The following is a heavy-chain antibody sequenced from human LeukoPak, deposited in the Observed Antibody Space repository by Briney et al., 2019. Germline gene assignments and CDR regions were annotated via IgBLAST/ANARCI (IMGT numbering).Heavy chain of an antibody. CDR3: ARLDILTGNYYYFEY. J-gene: IGHJ4*02. Sequence: GGSLRLSCAASGFTFSSYWMHWVRQAPGKGLVWVSRIKSDGSVTTYADSVKGRFTISRDNAKNTLYLQMNSPRAEDTAVYFCARLDILTGNYYYFEYWGQGSLVTVSS. CDR2: IKSDGSVT. V-gene: IGHV3-74*01. D-gene: IGHD3-9*01. CDR1: GFTFSSYW.